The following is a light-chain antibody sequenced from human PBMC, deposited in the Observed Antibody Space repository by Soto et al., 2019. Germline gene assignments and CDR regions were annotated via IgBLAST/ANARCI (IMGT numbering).Light chain of an antibody. Sequence: ALRMTQSPSSLSASTGDRVTITCRASQGISSYLAWYQQKPGTAPXXLIYAASTLQSGVPSRFSGSGSGTEFTLTISSMKPDDFATYYCQQYSSYWTFGQGTKVDIK. V-gene: IGKV1-8*01. CDR3: QQYSSYWT. CDR1: QGISSY. CDR2: AAS. J-gene: IGKJ1*01.